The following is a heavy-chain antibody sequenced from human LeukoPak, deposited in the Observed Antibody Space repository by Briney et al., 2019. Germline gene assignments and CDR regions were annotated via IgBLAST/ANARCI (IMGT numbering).Heavy chain of an antibody. CDR3: ARVLETDCTGGSCYSGPDY. V-gene: IGHV3-21*01. CDR1: GFTFSSYN. D-gene: IGHD2-15*01. CDR2: ISRTFTYI. Sequence: PGGSLRLSCAASGFTFSSYNMRWVRQAPGEGLEWVSSISRTFTYIYYAVSVKARFTVSRDNAQNSLYLQMNSLRVEDTAVYYCARVLETDCTGGSCYSGPDYWGQGTLVTVSS. J-gene: IGHJ4*02.